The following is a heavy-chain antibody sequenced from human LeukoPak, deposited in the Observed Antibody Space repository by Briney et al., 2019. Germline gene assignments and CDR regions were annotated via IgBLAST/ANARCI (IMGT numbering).Heavy chain of an antibody. CDR3: ATAMVRGVIITEDSFDS. D-gene: IGHD3-10*01. Sequence: GGSLTLSCAASGFTFSSYSMNWVRQAPGKGLEWVSYISSSSSTIYYADSVKGRFTISRDSDKNSLYLQMNSLTANDTAVYYCATAMVRGVIITEDSFDSWGQGTMVTVS. V-gene: IGHV3-48*04. CDR1: GFTFSSYS. J-gene: IGHJ3*02. CDR2: ISSSSSTI.